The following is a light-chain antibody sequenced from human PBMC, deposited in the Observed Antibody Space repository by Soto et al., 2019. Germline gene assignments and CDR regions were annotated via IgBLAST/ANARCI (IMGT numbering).Light chain of an antibody. CDR1: QSISSW. CDR3: QQYNSYSRT. Sequence: DIQLTHSPSSLSASLGDRVTITCRASQSISSWLAWYQQKPGKAPKLLIYKASSLESGVPSRFSGSGSGTEFTPTISSLQPDDFATYYCQQYNSYSRTFGQGTKVDIK. V-gene: IGKV1-5*03. CDR2: KAS. J-gene: IGKJ1*01.